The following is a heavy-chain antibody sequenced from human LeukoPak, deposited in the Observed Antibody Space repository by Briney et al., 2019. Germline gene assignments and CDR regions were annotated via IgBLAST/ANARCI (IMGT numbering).Heavy chain of an antibody. CDR3: AKDLIDNGQLPIGLFDY. Sequence: GGSLRLSCAASGFTLSSYAMSWVRQAPGKGLEWVSAISGSGGSTYYADSVKGRFTISRDNSKNTLYLQMNSLRAEDTAVYYCAKDLIDNGQLPIGLFDYWGQGTLVTVSS. CDR1: GFTLSSYA. J-gene: IGHJ4*02. V-gene: IGHV3-23*01. CDR2: ISGSGGST. D-gene: IGHD2-2*01.